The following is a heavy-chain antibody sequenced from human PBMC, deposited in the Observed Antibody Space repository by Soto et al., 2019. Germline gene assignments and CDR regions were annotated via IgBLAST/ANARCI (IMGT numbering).Heavy chain of an antibody. J-gene: IGHJ4*02. CDR1: EFTFRSFA. CDR3: ARRSSGWYFDY. D-gene: IGHD6-19*01. CDR2: ISGSGGST. Sequence: GSLRVSCAASEFTFRSFARSRISQTTGKGLEWVSAISGSGGSTYYADYVKGRFTISRDNSKNTLYLQMNSLRAVDTALYYCARRSSGWYFDYWGQGSLVTVSS. V-gene: IGHV3-23*01.